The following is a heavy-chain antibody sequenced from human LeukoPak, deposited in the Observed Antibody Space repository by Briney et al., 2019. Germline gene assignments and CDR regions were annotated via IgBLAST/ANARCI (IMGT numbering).Heavy chain of an antibody. CDR1: GGSMSSYY. CDR3: ARPNSNYLGNDAFDI. Sequence: NSSETLSLTCTVSGGSMSSYYWTWIRQPPGQGLEWLAYIYYAGSTNYNPSLKSRVTISVDTSKNQFSLKLSSVTAADTAVYYCARPNSNYLGNDAFDIWGQGTMVTVSS. J-gene: IGHJ3*02. CDR2: IYYAGST. V-gene: IGHV4-59*01. D-gene: IGHD4-11*01.